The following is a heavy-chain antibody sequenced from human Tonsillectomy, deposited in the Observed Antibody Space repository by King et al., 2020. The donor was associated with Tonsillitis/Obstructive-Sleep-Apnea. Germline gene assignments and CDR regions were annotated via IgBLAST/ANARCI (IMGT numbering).Heavy chain of an antibody. CDR1: GFTFSSYA. CDR2: ISGSGGST. D-gene: IGHD6-19*01. V-gene: IGHV3-23*04. J-gene: IGHJ4*02. Sequence: VQLVESGGGLVQPGGSLRLSCAASGFTFSSYAMSWVRQAPWKGLELGSAISGSGGSTYDADSVKGRFTCSRDNSKNTLYLQMNGLRAEDTAVYYCAKDPALSIAVAGTDYWGQGTLVTVSS. CDR3: AKDPALSIAVAGTDY.